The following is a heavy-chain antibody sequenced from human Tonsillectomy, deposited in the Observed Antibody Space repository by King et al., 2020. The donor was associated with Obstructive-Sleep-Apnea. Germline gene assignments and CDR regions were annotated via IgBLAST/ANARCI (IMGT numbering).Heavy chain of an antibody. V-gene: IGHV1-69*01. CDR3: ARDPGGSEGVGYFDY. CDR1: GGTFSSYA. Sequence: QLVQSGAEVKKPGASVKVSCKASGGTFSSYAISWVRQAPGQGLEWMGGIIPIFGTANYAHKFQGRVTITADESTSTAYMELSSLRSEDTAVYYCARDPGGSEGVGYFDYWGQGTLVTVSS. CDR2: IIPIFGTA. D-gene: IGHD1-26*01. J-gene: IGHJ4*02.